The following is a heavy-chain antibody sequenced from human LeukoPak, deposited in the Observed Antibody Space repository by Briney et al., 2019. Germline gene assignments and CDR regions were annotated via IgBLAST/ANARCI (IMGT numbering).Heavy chain of an antibody. CDR3: ARASYYGSGTYSRFDP. CDR2: TYYRSNWVY. J-gene: IGHJ5*01. CDR1: GDSVSSNTAA. V-gene: IGHV6-1*01. Sequence: KPSQTLSLTCAISGDSVSSNTAAWTWIRQPPSRGLEWLRRTYYRSNWVYDYAVSVRSRITINPDTSKNQFSLQLNSVTPEDTAIYYCARASYYGSGTYSRFDPWGQGTLVTVSS. D-gene: IGHD3-10*01.